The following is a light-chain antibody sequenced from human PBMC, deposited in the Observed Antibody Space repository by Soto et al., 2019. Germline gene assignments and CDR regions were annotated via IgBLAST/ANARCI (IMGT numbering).Light chain of an antibody. J-gene: IGLJ1*01. Sequence: QSALTQPASVSGSPGQSVTISCTGTSSDVGGYNYVSWYQQHPGKAPKLMIYAVSNRPSGLSNRFSGSKSGNTASLTISGLQAEDEADYYCSSYTTSSTILYVFGTGTKLTVL. CDR1: SSDVGGYNY. CDR2: AVS. CDR3: SSYTTSSTILYV. V-gene: IGLV2-14*01.